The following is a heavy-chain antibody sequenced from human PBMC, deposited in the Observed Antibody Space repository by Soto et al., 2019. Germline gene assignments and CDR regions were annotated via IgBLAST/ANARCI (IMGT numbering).Heavy chain of an antibody. D-gene: IGHD6-13*01. V-gene: IGHV3-23*01. Sequence: GGSLRLSSAASGCNFISYAMSWVRQAPGKGLEWVSAISGSGGSTYYADSVKGRFTISRDNSKNTLYLQMNSLRAEDTAVYYCAKEGSSRGGAFDIWGQGTMVTVSS. CDR2: ISGSGGST. CDR3: AKEGSSRGGAFDI. J-gene: IGHJ3*02. CDR1: GCNFISYA.